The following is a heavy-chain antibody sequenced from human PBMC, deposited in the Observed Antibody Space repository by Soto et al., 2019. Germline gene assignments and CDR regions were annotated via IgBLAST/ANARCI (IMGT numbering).Heavy chain of an antibody. J-gene: IGHJ4*02. CDR2: ISGSGGST. D-gene: IGHD6-13*01. CDR3: ALFNSNFLAAAGTFDY. V-gene: IGHV3-23*01. CDR1: GFTFSSYA. Sequence: QPGGSLRLSCAASGFTFSSYAMSWVRQAPGKGLEWVSAISGSGGSTYYADSVKGRFTISRDNSKSTLYLQMNSLRAEDTAVYYCALFNSNFLAAAGTFDYWGQGTLVTVSS.